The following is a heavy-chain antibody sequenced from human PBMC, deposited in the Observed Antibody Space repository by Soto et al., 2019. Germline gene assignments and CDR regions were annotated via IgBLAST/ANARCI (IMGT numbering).Heavy chain of an antibody. V-gene: IGHV3-74*01. CDR3: AREYSSSRYFDY. J-gene: IGHJ4*02. D-gene: IGHD6-13*01. CDR2: INSDGSST. Sequence: VQLVESGGGLVQSGGSLRLSCAASGFTFSSYWMHWVRQAPGKGLVWVSRINSDGSSTSYADSVKGRFTISRDNAKNTLYLQMNSLRVEYTAVYYCAREYSSSRYFDYWGQGTLVTVSS. CDR1: GFTFSSYW.